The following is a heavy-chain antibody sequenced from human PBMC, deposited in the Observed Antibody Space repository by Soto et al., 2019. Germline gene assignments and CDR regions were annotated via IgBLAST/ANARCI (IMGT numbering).Heavy chain of an antibody. J-gene: IGHJ6*02. D-gene: IGHD3-22*01. CDR2: INPSGGST. CDR1: GYTFTSYY. Sequence: ASVKVSCKASGYTFTSYYMHWVRQAPGQGLEWMGIINPSGGSTSYAQKFQGRVTMTRDTSTSTVYMELSSLRSEDTAVYYCASCLDSSGYYLYYYGMDVWGQGTTVTVSS. V-gene: IGHV1-46*01. CDR3: ASCLDSSGYYLYYYGMDV.